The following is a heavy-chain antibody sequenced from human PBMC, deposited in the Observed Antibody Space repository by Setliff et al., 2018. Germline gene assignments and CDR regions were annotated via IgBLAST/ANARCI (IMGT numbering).Heavy chain of an antibody. V-gene: IGHV4-39*01. CDR3: ARLSQGDGYNYRYYFDY. J-gene: IGHJ4*02. Sequence: SETLSLTCTVSGGSISSSSYYWGWIRQPPGKGLEWIGSIYYSGSTYYNPSLKSRVTISVDTSKDQFSLKLSSVTAADTAVYYCARLSQGDGYNYRYYFDYWGQGTLVTVSS. CDR2: IYYSGST. CDR1: GGSISSSSYY. D-gene: IGHD1-1*01.